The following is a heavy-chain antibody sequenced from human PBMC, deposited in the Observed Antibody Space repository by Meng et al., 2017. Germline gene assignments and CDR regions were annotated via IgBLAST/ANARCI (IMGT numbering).Heavy chain of an antibody. D-gene: IGHD3-10*01. CDR2: INTNTGNP. Sequence: QVQLLQTWYVLKKAGALGKVSCKASGNTFTSYAMNWGRQAPGQGLEWMGWINTNTGNPTYAQGFTGRFVFSLDTSVSTAYLQISSLKAEDTVVYYCARDAGITMVRGVIIGYWGQGTLVTVSS. V-gene: IGHV7-4-1*02. J-gene: IGHJ4*02. CDR3: ARDAGITMVRGVIIGY. CDR1: GNTFTSYA.